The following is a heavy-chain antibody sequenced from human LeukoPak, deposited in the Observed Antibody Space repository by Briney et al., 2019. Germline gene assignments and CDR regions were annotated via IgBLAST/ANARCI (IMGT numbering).Heavy chain of an antibody. CDR3: ARGVAARRRSFGY. Sequence: SETLSLTCAVSGGSFSGYYWSWIRQPPGKGLEWIGEINHSGSTNYNPSLKSRVTISVDTSKNQFSLKLSSVTAADTAVYYCARGVAARRRSFGYWGQGTLVTVSS. J-gene: IGHJ4*02. CDR2: INHSGST. V-gene: IGHV4-34*01. D-gene: IGHD6-6*01. CDR1: GGSFSGYY.